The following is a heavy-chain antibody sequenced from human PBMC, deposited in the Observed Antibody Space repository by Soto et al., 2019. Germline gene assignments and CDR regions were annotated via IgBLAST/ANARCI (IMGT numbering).Heavy chain of an antibody. CDR1: GGSFSGYY. CDR2: INHSGST. Sequence: PSETLSLTCAVYGGSFSGYYWSWIRQPPGKGLEWIGEINHSGSTNYNPSLKSRVTISVDTSKNQFSLKLSSVTAADTAVYYCARGGVVIKNWFDPWGQGTLVTVSS. J-gene: IGHJ5*02. CDR3: ARGGVVIKNWFDP. V-gene: IGHV4-34*01. D-gene: IGHD3-3*01.